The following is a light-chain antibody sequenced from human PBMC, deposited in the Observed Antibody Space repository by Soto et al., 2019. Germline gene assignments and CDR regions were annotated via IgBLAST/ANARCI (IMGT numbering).Light chain of an antibody. CDR2: RND. CDR3: AAWDDTLSGWV. CDR1: SSNIGSNY. Sequence: QSVLTQPPSASGTPGQRVTISCSGSSSNIGSNYVYWYQQFPGTAPKLLIYRNDQRPSGVPDRFSGSKSGTSVSLAISGLRYEDEADYYCAAWDDTLSGWVFGGGTKLTVL. V-gene: IGLV1-47*01. J-gene: IGLJ3*02.